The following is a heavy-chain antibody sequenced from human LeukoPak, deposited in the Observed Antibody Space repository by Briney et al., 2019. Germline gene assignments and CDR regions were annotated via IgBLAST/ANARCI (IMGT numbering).Heavy chain of an antibody. CDR2: IYYSGST. D-gene: IGHD5-18*01. J-gene: IGHJ4*02. CDR3: ASSGYRRRSFDY. CDR1: GGSISSYY. V-gene: IGHV4-59*01. Sequence: SETLSLTCTVPGGSISSYYWSWIRQPPGKGLEWIGYIYYSGSTNYNPSLKSRVTISVDTSKNQFSLKLSSVTAADTAVYYCASSGYRRRSFDYWGQGTLVTVSS.